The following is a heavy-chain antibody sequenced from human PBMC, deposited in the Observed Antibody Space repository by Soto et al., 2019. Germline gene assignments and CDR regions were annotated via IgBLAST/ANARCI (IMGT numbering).Heavy chain of an antibody. D-gene: IGHD2-2*01. CDR3: AREIVVARGASYFDY. CDR2: IRQDGSEK. Sequence: GGSLRLSCAASGFTFNNYGMHWVRQAPGKGLEWVGNIRQDGSEKNYVDSVKGRFTISRDNAKNSLYLQMNSLRAEDTAVYYCAREIVVARGASYFDYWGPGTLVTVSS. J-gene: IGHJ4*02. CDR1: GFTFNNYG. V-gene: IGHV3-7*04.